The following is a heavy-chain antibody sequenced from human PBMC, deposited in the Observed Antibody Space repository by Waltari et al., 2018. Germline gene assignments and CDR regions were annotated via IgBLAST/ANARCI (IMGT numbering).Heavy chain of an antibody. Sequence: QLQLQESGPGLVKPSETLSLTCTVSGGSISSSSYYWGWIRQPPGKGLEWIGSIYYSGSTYYNPSLKSRVTISVDTSKNQFSLKLSSVTAADTAVYYSTGLRVYYYYMDVWGKGTTVTVSS. CDR1: GGSISSSSYY. CDR3: TGLRVYYYYMDV. J-gene: IGHJ6*03. CDR2: IYYSGST. D-gene: IGHD3-3*01. V-gene: IGHV4-39*01.